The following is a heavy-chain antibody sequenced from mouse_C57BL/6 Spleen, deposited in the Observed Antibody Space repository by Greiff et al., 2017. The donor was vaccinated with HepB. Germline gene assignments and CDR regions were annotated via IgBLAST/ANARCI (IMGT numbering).Heavy chain of an antibody. CDR3: ARGGQLRLNYAMDY. D-gene: IGHD3-2*02. J-gene: IGHJ4*01. CDR1: GYTFTSYW. CDR2: IDPSDSYT. V-gene: IGHV1-69*01. Sequence: QVQLQQSGAELVMPGASVKLSCKASGYTFTSYWMHWVKQRPGQGLEWIGEIDPSDSYTNYNQKFKGKSTLTVDKSSSTAYMQLSSLTSEDSAVYYCARGGQLRLNYAMDYWGQGTSVTVSS.